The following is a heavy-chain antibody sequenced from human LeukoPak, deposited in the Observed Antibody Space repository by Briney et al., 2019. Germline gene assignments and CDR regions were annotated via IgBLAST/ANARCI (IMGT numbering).Heavy chain of an antibody. CDR1: GFTFSNYW. CDR3: ARDYYYDSRQFDY. Sequence: AGGSLRLSCAASGFTFSNYWMNWVRQAPGKGLVWVSRINSDGSSTSYADSVKGRFTISRDNAKNTLYLQMNSLRAEDTAVYYCARDYYYDSRQFDYWGQGTLVTVSS. CDR2: INSDGSST. V-gene: IGHV3-74*01. D-gene: IGHD3-22*01. J-gene: IGHJ4*02.